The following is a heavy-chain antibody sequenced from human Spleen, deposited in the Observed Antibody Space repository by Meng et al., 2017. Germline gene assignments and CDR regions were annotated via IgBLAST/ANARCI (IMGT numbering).Heavy chain of an antibody. CDR3: TRDRDYTIDS. Sequence: GESLKISCAASGFTFSSYWMHWVRQAPGKGLVWVSRINSGGSSTDYADSVKGRFTISRDNAKNTLYLQMNSLRAEDTAVYYCTRDRDYTIDSWGQGTLVTVSS. J-gene: IGHJ4*02. CDR1: GFTFSSYW. V-gene: IGHV3-74*01. CDR2: INSGGSST. D-gene: IGHD2-2*02.